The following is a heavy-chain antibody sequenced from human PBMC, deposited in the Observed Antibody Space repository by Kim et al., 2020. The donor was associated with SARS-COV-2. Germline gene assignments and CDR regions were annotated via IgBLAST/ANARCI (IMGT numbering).Heavy chain of an antibody. V-gene: IGHV1-69*01. D-gene: IGHD3-22*01. J-gene: IGHJ4*02. CDR3: AGHKPSYYYDSSGFDY. Sequence: KFQGRVTITADESTSTAYMELSSLRSEDTAVYYCAGHKPSYYYDSSGFDYWGQGTLVTVSS.